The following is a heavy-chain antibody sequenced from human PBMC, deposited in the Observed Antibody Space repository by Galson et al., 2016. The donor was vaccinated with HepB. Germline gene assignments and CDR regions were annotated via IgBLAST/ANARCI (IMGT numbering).Heavy chain of an antibody. Sequence: SLRLSCAASGFTFSSYGIHWVRQAPGQGLEWVAVIWYDGNSKYFADSVKGRFTISRDNSKNTLYLQMNSLRAEDTAEYYCAREGWELRGAFDIWGQGTMVSVSS. V-gene: IGHV3-33*01. CDR2: IWYDGNSK. J-gene: IGHJ3*02. CDR1: GFTFSSYG. CDR3: AREGWELRGAFDI. D-gene: IGHD1-26*01.